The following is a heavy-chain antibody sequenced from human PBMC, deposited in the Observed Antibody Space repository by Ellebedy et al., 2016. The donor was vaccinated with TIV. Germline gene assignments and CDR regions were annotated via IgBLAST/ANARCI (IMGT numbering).Heavy chain of an antibody. CDR3: ARYRAHTAMATGGMDV. D-gene: IGHD5-18*01. J-gene: IGHJ6*02. Sequence: SVKVSXKASGGTFSSYAISWVRQAPGQGLEWMGRIIPILGIANYAQKFQGRVTITADKSTSTAYMELSSLRSEDTAVYYCARYRAHTAMATGGMDVWGQGTTVTVSS. CDR2: IIPILGIA. CDR1: GGTFSSYA. V-gene: IGHV1-69*04.